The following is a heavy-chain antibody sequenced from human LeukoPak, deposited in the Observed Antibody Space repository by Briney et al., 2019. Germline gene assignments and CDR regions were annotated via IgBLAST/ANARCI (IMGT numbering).Heavy chain of an antibody. J-gene: IGHJ4*02. Sequence: GGSLRLSCAASGFTFSTFDMSWVRQAPGKGLQWVSTISGAGGTTLFAVSVKGRFSISRDNSNNKVFLQMNSLRVEDTAVYYCAKASDFDSSGFPIDVFDFWGQGLLVSVAS. CDR2: ISGAGGTT. CDR3: AKASDFDSSGFPIDVFDF. V-gene: IGHV3-23*01. D-gene: IGHD3-22*01. CDR1: GFTFSTFD.